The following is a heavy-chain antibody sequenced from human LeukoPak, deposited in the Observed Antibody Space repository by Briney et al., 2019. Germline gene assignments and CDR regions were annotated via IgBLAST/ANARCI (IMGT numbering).Heavy chain of an antibody. CDR3: ARDDDYFGSGSYSPFDN. Sequence: GGSLRLSCAASGFTFSSYAMSWVRQAPGKGLEWVSYISSSSSYIYYADSAKGRFTISRDNAQKSLYLQMNSLRDEDTAVYYCARDDDYFGSGSYSPFDNWGQGTLVTVSS. CDR1: GFTFSSYA. J-gene: IGHJ4*02. CDR2: ISSSSSYI. V-gene: IGHV3-21*01. D-gene: IGHD3-10*01.